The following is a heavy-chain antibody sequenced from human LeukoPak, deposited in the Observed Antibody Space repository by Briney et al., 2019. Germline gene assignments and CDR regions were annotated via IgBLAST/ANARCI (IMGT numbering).Heavy chain of an antibody. CDR1: GFTFSSYA. J-gene: IGHJ4*02. CDR2: ICGSGGST. CDR3: AKSPGQGNFDY. Sequence: GGSLRLSCAASGFTFSSYAMSWVRQAPGKGLEWVSAICGSGGSTYYADSVKGRFTISRDNTKNTLYLQMNSLRAEDTAVYYCAKSPGQGNFDYWGQGTLVTVSS. V-gene: IGHV3-23*01.